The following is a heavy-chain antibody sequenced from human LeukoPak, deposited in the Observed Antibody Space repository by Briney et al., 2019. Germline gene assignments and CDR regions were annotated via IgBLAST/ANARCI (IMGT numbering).Heavy chain of an antibody. CDR2: IKKDGSEK. V-gene: IGHV3-7*01. CDR3: ARDGDFWSAQGAFDI. Sequence: GGSLRLSCAASGFTFGTYWMGWVRQAPGKGLEWVANIKKDGSEKFYVDSVKGRFTISRDNAKNSLYLQMNSLRAEDTAVYYCARDGDFWSAQGAFDIWGQGTMVTVSS. CDR1: GFTFGTYW. D-gene: IGHD3-3*01. J-gene: IGHJ3*02.